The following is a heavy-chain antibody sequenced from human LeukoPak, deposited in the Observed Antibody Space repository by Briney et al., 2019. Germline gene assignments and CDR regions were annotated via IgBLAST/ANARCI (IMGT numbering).Heavy chain of an antibody. CDR2: IKEDGSQK. Sequence: GGSLRLSCAAAGVSFSSSWMTWVRPAPGKGLEWVANIKEDGSQKNYVGSVKGRFTISRDNAKNSLYLQKNSLRVEDTAVYYCARDGGWNRFDYWGQGTLVTVSS. J-gene: IGHJ4*02. V-gene: IGHV3-7*03. CDR1: GVSFSSSW. CDR3: ARDGGWNRFDY. D-gene: IGHD1-1*01.